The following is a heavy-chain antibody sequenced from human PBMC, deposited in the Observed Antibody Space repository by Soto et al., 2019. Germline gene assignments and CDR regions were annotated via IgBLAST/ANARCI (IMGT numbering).Heavy chain of an antibody. CDR3: ARGRRTGYCSGGSCYPDAFDI. J-gene: IGHJ3*02. CDR2: INHSGST. CDR1: GGSFSGYY. Sequence: PSETLSLTCAVYGGSFSGYYWSWIRQPPGKGLEWIGEINHSGSTNYNPSLKSRVTISVDTSKNQFSLKLSSVTAADTAVYYCARGRRTGYCSGGSCYPDAFDIWGQGTMVTV. D-gene: IGHD2-15*01. V-gene: IGHV4-34*01.